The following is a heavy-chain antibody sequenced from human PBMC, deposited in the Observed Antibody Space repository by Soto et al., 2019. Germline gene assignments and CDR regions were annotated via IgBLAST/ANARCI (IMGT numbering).Heavy chain of an antibody. J-gene: IGHJ6*02. D-gene: IGHD3-10*01. CDR2: ISYDGSNK. Sequence: GGSLRLSCAASGFTFSSYAMHWVRQAPGKGLEWVAVISYDGSNKYYADSVKGRFTISRDNSKNTLYLQMNSLRAEDTAVYYCARPRGDGYNYYYYGMDVWGQGTTVTVSS. V-gene: IGHV3-30-3*01. CDR3: ARPRGDGYNYYYYGMDV. CDR1: GFTFSSYA.